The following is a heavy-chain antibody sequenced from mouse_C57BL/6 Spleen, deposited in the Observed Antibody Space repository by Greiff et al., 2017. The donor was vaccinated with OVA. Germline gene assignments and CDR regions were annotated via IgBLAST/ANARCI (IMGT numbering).Heavy chain of an antibody. CDR3: ARHEDGGDGYYMAWFAY. D-gene: IGHD2-3*01. CDR1: GYTFTEYT. V-gene: IGHV1-62-2*01. J-gene: IGHJ3*01. CDR2: FYPGSGSI. Sequence: VQLQQSGAELVKPGASVKLSCKASGYTFTEYTIHWVKQRSGQGLEWIGWFYPGSGSIKYNEKFKDKATLTADKSSSTVYMELSRLTSEDSAVYFCARHEDGGDGYYMAWFAYWGQGTLVTVSA.